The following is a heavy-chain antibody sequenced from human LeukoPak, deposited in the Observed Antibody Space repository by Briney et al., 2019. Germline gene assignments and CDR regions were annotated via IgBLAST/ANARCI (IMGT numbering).Heavy chain of an antibody. CDR1: GGSISSYY. CDR3: ARDSGITIFGVANYGMDV. D-gene: IGHD3-3*01. J-gene: IGHJ6*02. V-gene: IGHV4-4*07. Sequence: TSETLSLTCTVSGGSISSYYWSWIRQPAGKGLEWIGRIYTSGSTNYNPSLKSRVTMSVDTSKNQFSLKLSSVTAADTAVYYCARDSGITIFGVANYGMDVWGQGTTVTASS. CDR2: IYTSGST.